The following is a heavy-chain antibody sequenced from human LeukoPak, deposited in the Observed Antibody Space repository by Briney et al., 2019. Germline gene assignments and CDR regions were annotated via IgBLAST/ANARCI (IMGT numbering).Heavy chain of an antibody. CDR3: ARPPTYYYDSSGIDAFDI. D-gene: IGHD3-22*01. CDR1: GGSISSSSYY. V-gene: IGHV4-39*01. Sequence: KPSETLSLTCTVSGGSISSSSYYWGWIRQPPGKGLEWIGSIYYSGSTYYNPSLKSRVTISVDTSKNQFSLKLSSVTAADTAVYYCARPPTYYYDSSGIDAFDIWGQGTMVTVSS. J-gene: IGHJ3*02. CDR2: IYYSGST.